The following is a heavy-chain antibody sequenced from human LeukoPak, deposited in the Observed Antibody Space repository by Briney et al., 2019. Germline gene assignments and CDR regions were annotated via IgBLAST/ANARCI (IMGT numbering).Heavy chain of an antibody. Sequence: SETLSLTCTVSGGSISSSSYYWGWIRQPPGKGLEWIGSIYYSGSTYYNPSLKSRVTISVDTSKNQFSLKLSSVTAADTAVYYCAIVLRYFDWLLGGNWFDPWGQGTLVTVSS. J-gene: IGHJ5*02. D-gene: IGHD3-9*01. V-gene: IGHV4-39*01. CDR3: AIVLRYFDWLLGGNWFDP. CDR2: IYYSGST. CDR1: GGSISSSSYY.